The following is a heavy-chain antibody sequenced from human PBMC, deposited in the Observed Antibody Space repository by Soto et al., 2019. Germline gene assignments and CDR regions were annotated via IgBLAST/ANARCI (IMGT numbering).Heavy chain of an antibody. D-gene: IGHD6-19*01. CDR2: ISGSGGST. Sequence: PGGSLRLSCAASGFTFSSYAMSWVRQAPGKGLEWVSAISGSGGSTYYADSVKGRFTISRDNSKNTLYLQMNSLRAEDTAVYYCAKRVSGSSGWYTSFDYWGQGTLVTVSS. CDR3: AKRVSGSSGWYTSFDY. V-gene: IGHV3-23*01. J-gene: IGHJ4*02. CDR1: GFTFSSYA.